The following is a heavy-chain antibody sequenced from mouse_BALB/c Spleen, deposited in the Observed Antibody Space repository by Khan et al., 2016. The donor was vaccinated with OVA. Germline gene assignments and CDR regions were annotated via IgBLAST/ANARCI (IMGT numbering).Heavy chain of an antibody. Sequence: VQLKQSGPELVKPGASVKVSCKASGYAFTSYNIYWVKQRHGKSLEWVGYIVPYNGGTSYNQKFKGKATLTVDTSSTTAYMHLNSLTSEDSAVYYCARGGYGGFADWGQGTLVTVAA. D-gene: IGHD2-14*01. CDR1: GYAFTSYN. J-gene: IGHJ3*01. CDR2: IVPYNGGT. CDR3: ARGGYGGFAD. V-gene: IGHV1S135*01.